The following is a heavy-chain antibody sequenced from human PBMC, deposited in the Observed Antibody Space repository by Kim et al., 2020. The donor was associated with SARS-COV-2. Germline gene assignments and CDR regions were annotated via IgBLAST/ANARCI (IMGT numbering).Heavy chain of an antibody. CDR1: GGSISSSSHY. V-gene: IGHV4-39*01. CDR2: IYYSGST. J-gene: IGHJ5*02. Sequence: SETLSLTCSVSGGSISSSSHYWGWIRQTPGKGLEWIGSIYYSGSTYYNPSLKSRVTISVDTSKNQFSLKLSSVTAADTALYYCARRRIGALVFSWFDPWGQGTLVTVSS. D-gene: IGHD6-6*01. CDR3: ARRRIGALVFSWFDP.